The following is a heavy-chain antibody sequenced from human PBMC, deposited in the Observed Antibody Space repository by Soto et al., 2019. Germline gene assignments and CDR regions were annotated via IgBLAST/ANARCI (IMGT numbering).Heavy chain of an antibody. D-gene: IGHD2-21*01. CDR1: GFTFSSYA. Sequence: GGSLRLSCAASGFTFSSYAMNWVRQAPGKGLEWVSGISCSGGSTYYADSVKGRLTISRDNSKNTLYLQMNNLRTEDTAVYYCATSYSPAGLSPDYFDPWGQGTLVTVSS. CDR2: ISCSGGST. J-gene: IGHJ5*02. V-gene: IGHV3-23*01. CDR3: ATSYSPAGLSPDYFDP.